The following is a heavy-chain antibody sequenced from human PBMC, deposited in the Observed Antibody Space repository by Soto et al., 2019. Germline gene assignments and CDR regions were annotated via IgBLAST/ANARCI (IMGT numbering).Heavy chain of an antibody. D-gene: IGHD3-3*01. V-gene: IGHV1-69*01. Sequence: QVQLVQSGAEVKKPGSSVKVSCKASGGTFSRHAFNWVRQAPGQGLEWMGGVIPIIGIPNYAQKFQGRVTIAADESTSTVDMELSSLRSEDTAVYYCARALEFRDGNISPLDYWGHVTLVTVSS. J-gene: IGHJ4*01. CDR2: VIPIIGIP. CDR3: ARALEFRDGNISPLDY. CDR1: GGTFSRHA.